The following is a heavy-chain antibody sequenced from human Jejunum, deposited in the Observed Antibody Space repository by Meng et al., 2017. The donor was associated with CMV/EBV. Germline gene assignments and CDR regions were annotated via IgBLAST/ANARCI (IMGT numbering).Heavy chain of an antibody. CDR2: ISSSSSYI. D-gene: IGHD1-26*01. Sequence: AASGFIFSNYAMHWVRQAPGKGLEWVSSISSSSSYIYYADSVKGRFTISRDNAKNSLYLQMNSLRAEDTAVYYCARGGYSGNFDYWGQGTLVTVSS. J-gene: IGHJ4*02. V-gene: IGHV3-21*01. CDR1: GFIFSNYA. CDR3: ARGGYSGNFDY.